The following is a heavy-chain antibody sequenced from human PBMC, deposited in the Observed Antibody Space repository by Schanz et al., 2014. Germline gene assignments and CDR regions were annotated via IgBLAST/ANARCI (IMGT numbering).Heavy chain of an antibody. D-gene: IGHD3-10*01. V-gene: IGHV3-30*02. Sequence: QVQLVESGGGVVQPGGSLRLSCAASGFSFSSYGMHWVRQAPGKGLEWVAFIWHDGRIKYYADSVKGRFTISRDNSKNTLYLQVNSLRGEDTAVYYCAKSALWGSGVYYASQIDYWGQGALVTVSS. CDR2: IWHDGRIK. CDR1: GFSFSSYG. J-gene: IGHJ4*02. CDR3: AKSALWGSGVYYASQIDY.